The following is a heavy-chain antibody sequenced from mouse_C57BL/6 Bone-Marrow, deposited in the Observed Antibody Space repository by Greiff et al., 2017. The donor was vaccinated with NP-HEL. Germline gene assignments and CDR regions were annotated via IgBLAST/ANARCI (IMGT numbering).Heavy chain of an antibody. CDR1: GFTFSDYY. J-gene: IGHJ3*01. D-gene: IGHD2-3*01. Sequence: EVQLVESEGGLVQPGSSMKLSCTASGFTFSDYYMAWVRQVPEKGLEWVANINYDGSSTYYLDSLKSRFIISRDNAKNILYLQMSSLKSEDTATYYCARALDGYYAFAYWGQGTLVTVSA. CDR3: ARALDGYYAFAY. CDR2: INYDGSST. V-gene: IGHV5-16*01.